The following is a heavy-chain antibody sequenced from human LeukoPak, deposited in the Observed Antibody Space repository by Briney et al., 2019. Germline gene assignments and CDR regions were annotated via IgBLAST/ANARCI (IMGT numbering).Heavy chain of an antibody. CDR1: GFTFSNYW. CDR2: IKQDGSEK. V-gene: IGHV3-7*05. D-gene: IGHD5-24*01. J-gene: IGHJ5*02. Sequence: AGGSLRLSCAASGFTFSNYWMIWVRQAPGKGLEWVGNIKQDGSEKRYADSVRGRFSISRDNAQTSLYLQMNSLRAEDTAVYYCARASDPWLQLTWGQGTLVTVS. CDR3: ARASDPWLQLT.